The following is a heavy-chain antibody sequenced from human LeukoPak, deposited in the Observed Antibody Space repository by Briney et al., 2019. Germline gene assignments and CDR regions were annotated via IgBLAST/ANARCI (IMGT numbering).Heavy chain of an antibody. Sequence: SETLSLTCTVSGGSISSYYWSWIRQPPGKGLEWIGYIYYSGSTNYNPSLKSRVTISVDTSKNQFSLKLSSVTAADTAVYYCARTRDGYNFFDYWGQGTLVTVSS. CDR1: GGSISSYY. CDR2: IYYSGST. V-gene: IGHV4-59*01. CDR3: ARTRDGYNFFDY. J-gene: IGHJ4*02. D-gene: IGHD5-24*01.